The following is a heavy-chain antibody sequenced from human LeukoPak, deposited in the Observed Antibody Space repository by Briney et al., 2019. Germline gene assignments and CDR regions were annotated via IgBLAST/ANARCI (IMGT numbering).Heavy chain of an antibody. V-gene: IGHV3-43D*03. CDR1: GFTFSDYY. CDR2: ISWDGGST. D-gene: IGHD1-26*01. Sequence: GGSLRLSCAASGFTFSDYYMSWIRQAPGKGLEWVSLISWDGGSTYYADSVKGRFTISRDNSKNSLYLQMNSLRAEDTALYYCAKNLYSGSYGAFDIWGQGTMVTVSS. J-gene: IGHJ3*02. CDR3: AKNLYSGSYGAFDI.